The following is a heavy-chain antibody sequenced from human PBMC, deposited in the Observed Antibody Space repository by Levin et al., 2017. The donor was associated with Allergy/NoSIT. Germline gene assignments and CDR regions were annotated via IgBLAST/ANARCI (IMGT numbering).Heavy chain of an antibody. J-gene: IGHJ6*02. CDR3: AKDIKSGLLLGHYDYGMDG. D-gene: IGHD2-15*01. CDR1: GFTFSSYG. CDR2: ISYDGSNK. Sequence: GGSLRLSCAASGFTFSSYGMHWVRQAPGKGLEWVAAISYDGSNKYYADSVKGRFTISRDNSKNTLYLQMNSLRAEDTAVYYCAKDIKSGLLLGHYDYGMDGWGQGTTVTVSS. V-gene: IGHV3-30*18.